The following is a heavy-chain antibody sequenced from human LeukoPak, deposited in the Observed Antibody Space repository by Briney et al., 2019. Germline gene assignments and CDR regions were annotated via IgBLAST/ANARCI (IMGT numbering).Heavy chain of an antibody. Sequence: PSETLSLTCTVSGGSISSYYWSWIRQPPGKGLEWIGSIYYSGSTYYNPSLKSRVTISVDTSKNQFSLKLSSVTAADTAVYYCARQITGTTSYYFDYWGQGTLVTVSS. D-gene: IGHD1-7*01. V-gene: IGHV4-39*01. CDR1: GGSISSYY. CDR3: ARQITGTTSYYFDY. CDR2: IYYSGST. J-gene: IGHJ4*02.